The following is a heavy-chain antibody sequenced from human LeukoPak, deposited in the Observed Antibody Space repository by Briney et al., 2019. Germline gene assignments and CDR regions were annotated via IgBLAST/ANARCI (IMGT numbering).Heavy chain of an antibody. CDR3: ARGGNSGGSLRSPFDI. CDR1: GLSVIVNY. V-gene: IGHV3-53*01. J-gene: IGHJ3*02. D-gene: IGHD2-15*01. CDR2: LDVGGST. Sequence: GGSLRLSCAASGLSVIVNYRSWVRQPPGKGPEWVSFLDVGGSTYYADSVKGRFTISRDKSKNPLYLQINSLRAEDTAVYYCARGGNSGGSLRSPFDIWGRGTMVTVSS.